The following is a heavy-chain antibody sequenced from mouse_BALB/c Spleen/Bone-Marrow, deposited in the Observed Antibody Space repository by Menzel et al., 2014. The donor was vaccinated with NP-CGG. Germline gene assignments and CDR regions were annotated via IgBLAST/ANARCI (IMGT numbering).Heavy chain of an antibody. CDR3: TREGYYGSSPAWFAY. V-gene: IGHV1-15*01. D-gene: IGHD1-1*01. Sequence: VQLQQSGAELVRPGASVTLSCKASGYTFTDYEMHWVKQTPVHGLEWIGAIDPEPGGTAYNQKFKGKATLTADKSSSTAYMELRSLTSEDSAVYYCTREGYYGSSPAWFAYWGQGTLVTVSA. CDR1: GYTFTDYE. CDR2: IDPEPGGT. J-gene: IGHJ3*01.